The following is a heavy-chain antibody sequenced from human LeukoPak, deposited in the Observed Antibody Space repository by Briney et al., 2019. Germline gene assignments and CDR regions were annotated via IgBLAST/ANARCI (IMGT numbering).Heavy chain of an antibody. CDR2: ITTSDDNT. CDR1: GFTFSSYT. CDR3: AKDGGLWVSAHWGDS. V-gene: IGHV3-23*01. J-gene: IGHJ4*02. D-gene: IGHD7-27*01. Sequence: GGSLRLSCAASGFTFSSYTMSWVRQAPGGGVEGGSSITTSDDNTYYAHSVKARFTLPRDNSKNTLSVQIQSARGGDTAVYYCAKDGGLWVSAHWGDSWGRGTLVTVSS.